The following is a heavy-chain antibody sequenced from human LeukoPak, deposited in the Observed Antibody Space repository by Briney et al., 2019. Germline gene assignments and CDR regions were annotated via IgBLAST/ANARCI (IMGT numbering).Heavy chain of an antibody. CDR3: AKAFGRNYSLDY. J-gene: IGHJ4*02. CDR2: IQNDGKRK. D-gene: IGHD1-14*01. CDR1: GSIFSSHG. Sequence: GGSLRLSCAASGSIFSSHGMHWVRQAPGKGLEWVAFIQNDGKRKDYADSVKGRFSISRDNSKNTMYLEMSSLRAEDTTVYYCAKAFGRNYSLDYWGQGTLVTVSS. V-gene: IGHV3-30*02.